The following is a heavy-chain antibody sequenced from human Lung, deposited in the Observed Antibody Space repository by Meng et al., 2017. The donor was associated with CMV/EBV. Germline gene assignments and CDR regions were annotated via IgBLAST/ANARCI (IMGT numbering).Heavy chain of an antibody. Sequence: SXXVSXKASGGTFSSYAISWVRQAPGQGLEWMEGIIPILGIANYAQKFQGRVTITADKSTSTAYMELSSLRSEDTAVYYCASRTGTPKRGCNWFDPWGQGTLVTVSS. CDR1: GGTFSSYA. CDR3: ASRTGTPKRGCNWFDP. D-gene: IGHD1-7*01. CDR2: IIPILGIA. J-gene: IGHJ5*02. V-gene: IGHV1-69*10.